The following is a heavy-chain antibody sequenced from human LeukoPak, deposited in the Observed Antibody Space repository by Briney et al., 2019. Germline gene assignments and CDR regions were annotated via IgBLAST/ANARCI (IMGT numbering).Heavy chain of an antibody. CDR3: ARESTDSSGYYSAAVDY. D-gene: IGHD3-22*01. CDR2: ISSSSRYI. CDR1: GFTFSSYS. J-gene: IGHJ4*02. V-gene: IGHV3-21*01. Sequence: GGSLRLSCAASGFTFSSYSMNWVRQAPGKGLEWVSSISSSSRYIYYADSVKGRFTISRDNAKNSLYLQMNSLRAEDTAVYYCARESTDSSGYYSAAVDYWGQGTLVTVSS.